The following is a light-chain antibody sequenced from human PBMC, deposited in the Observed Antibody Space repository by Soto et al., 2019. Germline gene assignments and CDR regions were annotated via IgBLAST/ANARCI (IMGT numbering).Light chain of an antibody. J-gene: IGLJ2*01. Sequence: QSVLTQPPSVSGAPGQRVTISCTGSSSNIGAGYDVHWYQQLPGTAPKLLIYANNNRPSGVPDRFSGSKSGTSASLAITGLQAEDEADYYCLSYDSSLIGSGVVFGGGTKVTVL. V-gene: IGLV1-40*01. CDR2: ANN. CDR1: SSNIGAGYD. CDR3: LSYDSSLIGSGVV.